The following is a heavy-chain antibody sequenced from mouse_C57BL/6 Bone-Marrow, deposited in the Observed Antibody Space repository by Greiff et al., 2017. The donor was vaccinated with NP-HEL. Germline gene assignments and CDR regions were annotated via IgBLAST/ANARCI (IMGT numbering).Heavy chain of an antibody. D-gene: IGHD1-1*01. J-gene: IGHJ1*03. CDR3: ARRHGSSYWYFDV. Sequence: EVKLVESGPGLAKPSQTLSLTCSVTGYSITSDYWNWIRKFPGNKLEYMGYISYSGSTYYNPSLKSRISITRDTSKNQYYLQLNSVTTEDTATYYCARRHGSSYWYFDVWGTGTTVTVSS. CDR2: ISYSGST. CDR1: GYSITSDY. V-gene: IGHV3-8*01.